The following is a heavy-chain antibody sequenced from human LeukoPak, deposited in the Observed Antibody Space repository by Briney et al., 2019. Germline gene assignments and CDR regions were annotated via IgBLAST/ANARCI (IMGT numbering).Heavy chain of an antibody. V-gene: IGHV3-33*01. J-gene: IGHJ4*02. D-gene: IGHD3-22*01. Sequence: GGSLRLSCAASGFTFSSYGMHWVRQAPGKGLEWVAVIWYDGSNKYYADSVKGRFTISRDNSKNTLYLQMNSLRAEDTAVYYCARGKNYDSSGYYGIFFGGPDNYFDYWGQGTLVTVSS. CDR2: IWYDGSNK. CDR1: GFTFSSYG. CDR3: ARGKNYDSSGYYGIFFGGPDNYFDY.